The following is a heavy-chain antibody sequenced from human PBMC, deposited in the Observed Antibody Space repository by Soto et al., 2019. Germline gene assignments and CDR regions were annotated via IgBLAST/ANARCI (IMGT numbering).Heavy chain of an antibody. D-gene: IGHD1-1*01. Sequence: SETLSLTCTVSGGSISSGGYYWSWIRQHPGKGLEWIGYIYYSGSTYYNPSLKSRVTISVDTSKNQFSLKLSSVTAADTAVYYCARWTTRDYYYYYGMDVWGQGTTVTVSS. CDR3: ARWTTRDYYYYYGMDV. CDR2: IYYSGST. CDR1: GGSISSGGYY. V-gene: IGHV4-31*03. J-gene: IGHJ6*02.